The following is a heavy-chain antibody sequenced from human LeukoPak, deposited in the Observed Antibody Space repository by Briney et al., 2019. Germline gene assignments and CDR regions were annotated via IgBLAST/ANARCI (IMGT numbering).Heavy chain of an antibody. J-gene: IGHJ4*02. D-gene: IGHD6-19*01. Sequence: GGSLRLSCATSGFTFNSFGMHWVRQAPGKGLEYVSAISSSGGSTFYANSVKGRFTISRDNLKNTLYLQMGSLRAEDMALYYCVRRAPGFSSGWLDYWGQGTLVTVSS. CDR3: VRRAPGFSSGWLDY. CDR2: ISSSGGST. V-gene: IGHV3-64*01. CDR1: GFTFNSFG.